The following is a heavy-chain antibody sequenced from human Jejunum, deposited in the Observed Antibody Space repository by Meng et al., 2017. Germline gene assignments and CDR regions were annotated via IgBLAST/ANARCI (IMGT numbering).Heavy chain of an antibody. J-gene: IGHJ4*02. CDR2: TNQDGSEK. Sequence: GESLKISCAASGLTFSRFWMTWVRQAPGKGLEWVANTNQDGSEKNYVDSVRGRFTISRDNAKNSLYLQMNSLRAEDTAVYYCADPPSDFWGQGTRVTCSS. CDR3: ADPPSDF. V-gene: IGHV3-7*01. CDR1: GLTFSRFW.